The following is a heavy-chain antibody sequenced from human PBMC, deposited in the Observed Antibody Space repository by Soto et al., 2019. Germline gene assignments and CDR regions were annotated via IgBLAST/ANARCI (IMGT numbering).Heavy chain of an antibody. CDR3: AGTREIPYYHGMEV. J-gene: IGHJ6*04. CDR1: GVTLSSYA. V-gene: IGHV1-69*01. D-gene: IGHD2-2*02. CDR2: IIPIFGSA. Sequence: QVQLVQSGAEVKKPVSAVKVSCKAPGVTLSSYAINWVRQAPGQGLEWLGGIIPIFGSANYAQKLQGRVKTSADESTSKAYMEVSSRRSEDTAVYYCAGTREIPYYHGMEVWGKGPTFTVSS.